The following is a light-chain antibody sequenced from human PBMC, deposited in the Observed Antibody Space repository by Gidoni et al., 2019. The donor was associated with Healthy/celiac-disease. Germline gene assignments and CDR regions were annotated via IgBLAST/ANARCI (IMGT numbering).Light chain of an antibody. J-gene: IGKJ4*01. CDR3: HQYNRYSPLLP. CDR2: QAS. Sequence: DIQMTQTHSTRTAAEGDRATITCRASQSISSWLAWYQQKPGKAPTLLIYQASSLESGVPSRFSVSGSGTDSTLTLSSLQPDDFATYYCHQYNRYSPLLPFGGGTKVEIK. CDR1: QSISSW. V-gene: IGKV1-5*01.